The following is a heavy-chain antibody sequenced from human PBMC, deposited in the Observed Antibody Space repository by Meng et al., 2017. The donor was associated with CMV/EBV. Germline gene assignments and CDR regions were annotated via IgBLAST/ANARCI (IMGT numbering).Heavy chain of an antibody. CDR1: GYTFTSYY. V-gene: IGHV1-46*01. J-gene: IGHJ5*02. CDR2: INPSGGST. Sequence: ASVKVSCKASGYTFTSYYMHWVRQAPGQGLEWMGIINPSGGSTSYAQKFQGRVTMTRDTSTSTVYMELSRLRSDDTAVYYCARETPQYSSTWYGGSNWFDPWGQGTLVTVSS. D-gene: IGHD6-13*01. CDR3: ARETPQYSSTWYGGSNWFDP.